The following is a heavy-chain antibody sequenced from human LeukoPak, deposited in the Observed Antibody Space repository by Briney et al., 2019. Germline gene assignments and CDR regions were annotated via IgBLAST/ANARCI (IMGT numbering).Heavy chain of an antibody. CDR3: AKPQLGATYYYFDY. CDR1: GFTFSSYA. Sequence: GGSLRLSCAASGFTFSSYAMSWVRQAPGKGLEWVSAISGSGGSTYHADSVKGRFTISRDNSKNTLYLQMNSLRAEDTAVYYCAKPQLGATYYYFDYWGQGTLVTVSS. J-gene: IGHJ4*02. D-gene: IGHD1-26*01. V-gene: IGHV3-23*01. CDR2: ISGSGGST.